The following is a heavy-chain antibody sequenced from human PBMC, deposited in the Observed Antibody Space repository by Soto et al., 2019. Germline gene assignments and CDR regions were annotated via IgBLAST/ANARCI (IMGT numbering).Heavy chain of an antibody. J-gene: IGHJ4*02. V-gene: IGHV1-8*01. D-gene: IGHD1-26*01. Sequence: QVQLGQSGAEVKKPGASVKVSSKASGYPFTGFDINWVRKATGQGLEWMGWMNPNSGNTGYAQKFQGRVTMTRNTSISTAYMELSSLRSEDTAVYYCARGGRISGVYWGQGTLVTVSS. CDR2: MNPNSGNT. CDR1: GYPFTGFD. CDR3: ARGGRISGVY.